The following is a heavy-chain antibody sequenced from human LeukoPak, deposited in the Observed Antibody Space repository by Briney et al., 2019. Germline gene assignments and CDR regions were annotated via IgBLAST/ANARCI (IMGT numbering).Heavy chain of an antibody. D-gene: IGHD5-18*01. CDR3: ARGRGYSYGSGYYYYYYMDV. Sequence: SETLSLTCTVSGGSISSYYWSWIRQPAGKGLEWIGRIYTSGSTNYNPSLKSRVTISVDTSKNQFSLKLSSVTAADTAVYYCARGRGYSYGSGYYYYYYMDVWGKGTTVTVSS. V-gene: IGHV4-4*07. CDR1: GGSISSYY. CDR2: IYTSGST. J-gene: IGHJ6*03.